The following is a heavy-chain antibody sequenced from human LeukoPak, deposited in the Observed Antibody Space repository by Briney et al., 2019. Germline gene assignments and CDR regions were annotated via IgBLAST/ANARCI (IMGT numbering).Heavy chain of an antibody. CDR3: ARDRRYYYGSGSYLYGMDV. CDR1: GYTFTSYY. J-gene: IGHJ6*02. D-gene: IGHD3-10*01. CDR2: INPSGGST. V-gene: IGHV1-46*01. Sequence: ASVKVSCKASGYTFTSYYMHWVRQAPGQGLEWMGIINPSGGSTSYAQKFQGRVTMTRDTSTSTDYMELSSLRSEDTAVYYCARDRRYYYGSGSYLYGMDVWGQGTTVTVSS.